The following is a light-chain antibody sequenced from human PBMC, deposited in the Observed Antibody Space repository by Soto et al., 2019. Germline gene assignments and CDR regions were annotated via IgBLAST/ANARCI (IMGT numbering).Light chain of an antibody. Sequence: EIVMTQSPGTLSVSPGERATLSCRASQNIRSNLAWYQQKPGQAPMLLIYETSIRAPGIPARFSGSGSGTEFTLNISSMQSEDFSVYHCQQYNNYPPFTYGPGTKVDIK. CDR1: QNIRSN. J-gene: IGKJ3*01. V-gene: IGKV3-15*01. CDR3: QQYNNYPPFT. CDR2: ETS.